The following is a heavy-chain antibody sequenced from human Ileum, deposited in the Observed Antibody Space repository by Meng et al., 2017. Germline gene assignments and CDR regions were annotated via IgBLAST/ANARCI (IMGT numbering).Heavy chain of an antibody. J-gene: IGHJ4*02. D-gene: IGHD1-20*01. Sequence: GESLKISCATSGFPFSGYWMNWVRQAPGKGLEWLANIKQDGSETFYVDSVKGRFTISRDNAKASLYLQIGSLRTEDTAVYYCARSLTGSRREPDYWGQGTLVTVSS. CDR2: IKQDGSET. V-gene: IGHV3-7*01. CDR1: GFPFSGYW. CDR3: ARSLTGSRREPDY.